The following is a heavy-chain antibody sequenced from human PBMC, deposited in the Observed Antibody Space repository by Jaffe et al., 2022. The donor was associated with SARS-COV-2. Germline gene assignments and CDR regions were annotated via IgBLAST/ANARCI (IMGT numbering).Heavy chain of an antibody. CDR3: ARHVGGQRLPTDYYGMDV. Sequence: QVQLQESGPGLVKPSETLSLTCTVSGGSISSYYWSWIRQPPGKGLEWIGYIYYSGSTNYNPSLKSRVTISVDTSKNQFSLKLSSVTAADTAVYYCARHVGGQRLPTDYYGMDVWGQGTTVTVSS. CDR1: GGSISSYY. V-gene: IGHV4-59*08. J-gene: IGHJ6*02. D-gene: IGHD6-25*01. CDR2: IYYSGST.